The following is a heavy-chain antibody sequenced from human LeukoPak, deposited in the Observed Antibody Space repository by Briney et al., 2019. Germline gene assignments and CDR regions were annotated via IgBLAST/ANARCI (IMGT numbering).Heavy chain of an antibody. Sequence: TGGSLRLSCAASGFTFSSYGMHWVRQAPGKGLEWVAVIWYDGSNKFHADSVKGRFTISRDDSKNTLYLQMDGLRAEDTAVYYCAKEIRCSGGSCGYFDYWGQGTLVTVSS. J-gene: IGHJ4*02. CDR1: GFTFSSYG. V-gene: IGHV3-33*06. CDR2: IWYDGSNK. D-gene: IGHD2-15*01. CDR3: AKEIRCSGGSCGYFDY.